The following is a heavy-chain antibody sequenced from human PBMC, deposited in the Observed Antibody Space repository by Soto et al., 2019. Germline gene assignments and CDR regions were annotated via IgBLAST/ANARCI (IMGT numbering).Heavy chain of an antibody. CDR2: IYYSGST. V-gene: IGHV4-31*03. CDR1: GGSISSGGYY. CDR3: ARSPVAGPPYYYYGMDV. D-gene: IGHD6-19*01. Sequence: KPSETLSLTCTVSGGSISSGGYYWSWIRQHPGKGLEWIGYIYYSGSTYYNPSLKSRVTISVDTSKNQFSLKLSSVTAADTAVYYCARSPVAGPPYYYYGMDVWGQGTTVTVSS. J-gene: IGHJ6*02.